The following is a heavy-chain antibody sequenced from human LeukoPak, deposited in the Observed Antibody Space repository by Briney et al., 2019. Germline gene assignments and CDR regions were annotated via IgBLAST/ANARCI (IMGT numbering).Heavy chain of an antibody. Sequence: GGSLRLSCAASGFTFSSYAMSWVRQAPGKGLEWVSTISGSGSSTYYADSVKGRFTISRDNSKNTLYLQMNGLRAEDTAVYYCARGPAGYNWGQGTLVTFSS. CDR2: ISGSGSST. D-gene: IGHD1-1*01. J-gene: IGHJ4*02. CDR3: ARGPAGYN. CDR1: GFTFSSYA. V-gene: IGHV3-23*01.